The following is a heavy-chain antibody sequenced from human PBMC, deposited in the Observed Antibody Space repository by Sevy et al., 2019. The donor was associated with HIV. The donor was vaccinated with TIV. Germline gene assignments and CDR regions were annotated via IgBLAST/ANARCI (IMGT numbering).Heavy chain of an antibody. V-gene: IGHV3-7*01. D-gene: IGHD2-2*01. CDR2: IKQDGSER. CDR3: ARASQNIVVVPAATTHYYYSYYMDV. CDR1: GFTFSSYW. Sequence: GGSLRLSCVASGFTFSSYWMSCVRQAPGKGLEWVANIKQDGSERYYEDSVKGRFTISRDNTKNSLYLQMNSLRVEDTAVYYCARASQNIVVVPAATTHYYYSYYMDVWGKGTMVTVSS. J-gene: IGHJ6*03.